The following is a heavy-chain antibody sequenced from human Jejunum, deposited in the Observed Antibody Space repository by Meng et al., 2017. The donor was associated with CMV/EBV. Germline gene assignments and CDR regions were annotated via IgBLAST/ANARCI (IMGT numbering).Heavy chain of an antibody. CDR2: INPQSGDT. Sequence: SGYPFTAYYLHWVRQAPGQGLEWMGWINPQSGDTYYAQNFQGRVTMTRDTSISTAYMELSSLKFDDTAVYYCASVWYNAHDPFDYWGQGTGVTVSS. CDR3: ASVWYNAHDPFDY. V-gene: IGHV1-2*02. CDR1: GYPFTAYY. J-gene: IGHJ4*02. D-gene: IGHD1-14*01.